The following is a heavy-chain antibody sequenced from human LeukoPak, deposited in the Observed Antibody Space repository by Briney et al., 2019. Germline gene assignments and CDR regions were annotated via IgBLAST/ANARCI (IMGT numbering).Heavy chain of an antibody. J-gene: IGHJ3*01. Sequence: SETLSLTCAVYGGSFSGYYWSWIRQPPGKGLEWIGEITHSGSTNYNSSLKSRVTISVDTSRNQFSLKLNSVTAADTAVYYCARDYASWGQGTMVTVSS. CDR1: GGSFSGYY. CDR2: ITHSGST. V-gene: IGHV4-34*01. D-gene: IGHD4-17*01. CDR3: ARDYAS.